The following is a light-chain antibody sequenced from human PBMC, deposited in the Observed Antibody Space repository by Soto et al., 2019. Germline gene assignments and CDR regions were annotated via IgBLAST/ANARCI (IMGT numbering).Light chain of an antibody. V-gene: IGLV2-11*01. Sequence: QSVLTQPRSVSGSPGQSVAISCTGTSSDVGGYNYVSWYQQHPGKAPKLMIYDVTKRPSGVPDRFSASKSGNTASLTISGLQAEDEADYYCCSYAGSYSYGFGTGTKVTV. J-gene: IGLJ1*01. CDR3: CSYAGSYSYG. CDR1: SSDVGGYNY. CDR2: DVT.